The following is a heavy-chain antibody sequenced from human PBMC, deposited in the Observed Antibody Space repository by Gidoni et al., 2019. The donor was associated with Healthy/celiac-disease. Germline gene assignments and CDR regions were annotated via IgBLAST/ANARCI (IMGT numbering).Heavy chain of an antibody. CDR1: GSTFSAFG. J-gene: IGHJ1*01. Sequence: HVHLVDSGGGLVQPGRSLSLSFDTSGSTFSAFGIPWVRQAPGKGLGWVAVISNEGSKKYYAGAVQGRFTILRDNSKNTVSLQMNSLRVEDTAVYYCVKDLIYCSGGGCYFVNPEHWGQGTLVTVSS. CDR3: VKDLIYCSGGGCYFVNPEH. D-gene: IGHD2-15*01. V-gene: IGHV3-30*18. CDR2: ISNEGSKK.